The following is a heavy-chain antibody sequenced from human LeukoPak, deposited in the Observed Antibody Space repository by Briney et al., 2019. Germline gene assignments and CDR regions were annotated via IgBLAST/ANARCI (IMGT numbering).Heavy chain of an antibody. D-gene: IGHD6-19*01. Sequence: GGSLRLSCAAPGFTFSSYAMSWVRQAPGKGLEWVSAISGSGGSTYYADSVKGRFTISRDNSKNTLYLQMNSLRAEDTAVYYCARDSSSGWYHDYWGQGTLVTVSS. J-gene: IGHJ4*02. V-gene: IGHV3-23*01. CDR2: ISGSGGST. CDR1: GFTFSSYA. CDR3: ARDSSSGWYHDY.